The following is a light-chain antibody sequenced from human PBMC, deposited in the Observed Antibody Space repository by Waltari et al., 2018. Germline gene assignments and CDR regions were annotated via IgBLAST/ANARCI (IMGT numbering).Light chain of an antibody. CDR3: QLADSTVTYV. V-gene: IGLV3-25*03. CDR2: KDT. J-gene: IGLJ1*01. Sequence: SHELTQPPSVSVSPGQTATITCSGETLSKQYVYWYQHKPGTAPVLVIYKDTERPSGIPDRFSGSSSGTSVTLTISGVQAEDEADYYCQLADSTVTYVFGPGTKVIVL. CDR1: TLSKQY.